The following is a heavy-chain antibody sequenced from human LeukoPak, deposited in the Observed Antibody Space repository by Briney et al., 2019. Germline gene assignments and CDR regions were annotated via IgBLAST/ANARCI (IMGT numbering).Heavy chain of an antibody. Sequence: SETLSLTCTVSGGSISSSSYYWGWIRQPPGKGLEWIGSIYYGGSTYYNPSLKSRVTISVDTSKTQFSLRLSSVTAADAAVHYCARHYCSSTSCHTMAFDYWGQGTLVTVSS. CDR1: GGSISSSSYY. D-gene: IGHD2-2*02. J-gene: IGHJ4*02. V-gene: IGHV4-39*01. CDR2: IYYGGST. CDR3: ARHYCSSTSCHTMAFDY.